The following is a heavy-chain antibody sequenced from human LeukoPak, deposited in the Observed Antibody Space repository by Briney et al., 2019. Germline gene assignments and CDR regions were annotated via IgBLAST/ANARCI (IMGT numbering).Heavy chain of an antibody. CDR2: INHSGST. V-gene: IGHV4-34*01. D-gene: IGHD2-21*02. Sequence: SETLSLTCAVYGRSFSGYYWSWIRQPPGKGLEWIGEINHSGSTNYNPSLKSRVTISVDASKNQFSLKLSSVTAADTAVYYCARGAFCGGDYYSGGNYYYYYMDVWGKGTTVTVSS. CDR3: ARGAFCGGDYYSGGNYYYYYMDV. J-gene: IGHJ6*03. CDR1: GRSFSGYY.